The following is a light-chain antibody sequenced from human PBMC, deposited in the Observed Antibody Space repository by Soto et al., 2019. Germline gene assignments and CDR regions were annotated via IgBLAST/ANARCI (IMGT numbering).Light chain of an antibody. CDR3: QQYDTWPLYT. CDR1: QSVASN. CDR2: AAS. V-gene: IGKV3-15*01. J-gene: IGKJ2*01. Sequence: IVMTQSPVTLSVSPGEGAAFSCRASQSVASNLAWYQQRPGQAPRLLIYAASTRVTGIPARFSGSGSGTEFTLTISGLQPEDFAIYYCQQYDTWPLYTFGQGTKLEIK.